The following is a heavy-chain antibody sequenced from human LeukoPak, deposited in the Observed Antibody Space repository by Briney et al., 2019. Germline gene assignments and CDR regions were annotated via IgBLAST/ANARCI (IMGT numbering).Heavy chain of an antibody. Sequence: GGSRRLSCAASGFTFSDYAMSWIRQAPGKGLEWVSYISSSGSTIYYADSVKGRFTISRDNAKNSLYLQMNSLRAEDTAVYYCARTVVVVAAVDYWGQGTLVTVSS. CDR1: GFTFSDYA. V-gene: IGHV3-11*01. J-gene: IGHJ4*02. CDR3: ARTVVVVAAVDY. CDR2: ISSSGSTI. D-gene: IGHD2-15*01.